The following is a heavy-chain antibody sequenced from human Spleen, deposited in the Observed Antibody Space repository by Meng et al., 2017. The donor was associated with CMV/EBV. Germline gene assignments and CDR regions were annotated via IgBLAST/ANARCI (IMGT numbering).Heavy chain of an antibody. D-gene: IGHD6-13*01. CDR2: INWNGGST. CDR3: ARAGEVSAAGPFDY. J-gene: IGHJ4*02. CDR1: GFTFSSYS. Sequence: GESLKISCAASGFTFSSYSMNWVRQAPGKGLEWVSGINWNGGSTGYADSVKGRFTISRDNAKNSLYLQMNSLRAEDTALYYCARAGEVSAAGPFDYWGQGTLVTVSS. V-gene: IGHV3-20*04.